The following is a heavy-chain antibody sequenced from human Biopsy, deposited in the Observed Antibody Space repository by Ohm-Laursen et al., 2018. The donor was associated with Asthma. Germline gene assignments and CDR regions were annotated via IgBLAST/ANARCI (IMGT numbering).Heavy chain of an antibody. CDR3: ARAVSSSSYWYFDL. CDR1: GGSLSNGNYY. CDR2: IYYGGST. V-gene: IGHV4-39*01. Sequence: SVTLSLTCSVSGGSLSNGNYYRGWIRQPPGKGLEFIGTIYYGGSTYYSPSLKSRVAISVDTSKDQFTLTLNSVTAADTAVYFCARAVSSSSYWYFDLWGRGDLVTVSS. J-gene: IGHJ2*01. D-gene: IGHD6-6*01.